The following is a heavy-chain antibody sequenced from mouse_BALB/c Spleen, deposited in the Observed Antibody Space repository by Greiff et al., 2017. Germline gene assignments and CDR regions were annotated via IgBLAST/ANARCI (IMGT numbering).Heavy chain of an antibody. J-gene: IGHJ3*01. CDR3: AREGPYGNYAWFAY. Sequence: VQLKQSGPELVKPGASVKMSCKASGYTFTSYVMHWVKQKPGQGLEWIGYINPYNDGTKYNEKFKGKATLTSDKSSSTAYMELSSLTSEDSAVYYCAREGPYGNYAWFAYWGQGTLVTVSA. V-gene: IGHV1-14*01. D-gene: IGHD2-1*01. CDR1: GYTFTSYV. CDR2: INPYNDGT.